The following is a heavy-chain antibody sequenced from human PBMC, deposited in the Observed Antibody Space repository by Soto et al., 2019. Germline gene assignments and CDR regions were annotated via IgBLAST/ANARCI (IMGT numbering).Heavy chain of an antibody. CDR3: ASDRGYGLVN. CDR2: IIPMFGLT. Sequence: QVQLVQSGAEVKKPGSSLKVSCKVSGGSFSSYGFNWVRQAPGQGLEWMGGIIPMFGLTNHTQKFQDRMTISADASTSTASMHLSSLGSDYTAIYYCASDRGYGLVNWGQGPLLTVSS. J-gene: IGHJ4*02. CDR1: GGSFSSYG. D-gene: IGHD2-15*01. V-gene: IGHV1-69*12.